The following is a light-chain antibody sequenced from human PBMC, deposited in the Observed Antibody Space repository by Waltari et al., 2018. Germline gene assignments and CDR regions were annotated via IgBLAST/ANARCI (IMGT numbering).Light chain of an antibody. Sequence: QSALTQPASVSGSPGQSITISCTGTSREVGSYNLVSGYQQHPGKAPKLMIYEGSKLPSGVSNRFSGSKSGNTASLTISGLQAEDEADYYCCSYAGSSTFYYVFGTGTKVTVL. CDR3: CSYAGSSTFYYV. J-gene: IGLJ1*01. CDR2: EGS. CDR1: SREVGSYNL. V-gene: IGLV2-23*03.